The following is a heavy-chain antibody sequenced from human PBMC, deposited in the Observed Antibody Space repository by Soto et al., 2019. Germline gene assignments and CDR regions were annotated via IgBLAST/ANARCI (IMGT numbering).Heavy chain of an antibody. D-gene: IGHD6-6*01. Sequence: ASVKVSCKASGGTFSSYAISWVRQAPGQGLEWMAGIIPIFGTANYAQKFQGRVTITADKSTSTAYMELSSLRSEDTAVYYCATGGIAARAYYYYGMDVWGQGTTVTVSS. J-gene: IGHJ6*02. CDR3: ATGGIAARAYYYYGMDV. CDR1: GGTFSSYA. V-gene: IGHV1-69*06. CDR2: IIPIFGTA.